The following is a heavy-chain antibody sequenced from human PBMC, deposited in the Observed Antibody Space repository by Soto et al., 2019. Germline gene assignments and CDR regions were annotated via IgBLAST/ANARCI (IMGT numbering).Heavy chain of an antibody. V-gene: IGHV3-33*01. CDR2: IWYDGSKK. CDR1: GFTFSSFG. CDR3: ARDASYYSLWSGYYPSRNGMDV. J-gene: IGHJ6*02. Sequence: PGGSLRLSCAASGFTFSSFGMHWVRQAPGRGLEWVSLIWYDGSKKSYGDSVKGRFTISRDNSRNTVYLQMNSLRADDTAVYYCARDASYYSLWSGYYPSRNGMDVWGQGTTVTVSS. D-gene: IGHD3-3*01.